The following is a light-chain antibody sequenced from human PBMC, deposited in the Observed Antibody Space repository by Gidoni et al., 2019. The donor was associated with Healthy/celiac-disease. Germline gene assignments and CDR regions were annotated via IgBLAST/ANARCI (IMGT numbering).Light chain of an antibody. CDR3: QQYGSSPPIT. J-gene: IGKJ5*01. Sequence: EIVLTQSPGTLSLSPGERATLSCRASQSVSSSYVAWYQQKPGQAPRLLIYGASSRATGIPDRFSGSGSGTDVTLTISRLEPEDFAVYYCQQYGSSPPITFGQGTRLEIK. CDR1: QSVSSSY. CDR2: GAS. V-gene: IGKV3-20*01.